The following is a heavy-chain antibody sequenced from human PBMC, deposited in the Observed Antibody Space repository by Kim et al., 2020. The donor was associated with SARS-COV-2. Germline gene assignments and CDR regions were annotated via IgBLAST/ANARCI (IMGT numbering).Heavy chain of an antibody. CDR2: ISAYNGNT. J-gene: IGHJ3*02. Sequence: ASVKVSCKASGYTFTSYGISWVRQAPGQGLEWMGWISAYNGNTNYAQKLQGRVTMTTDTSTSTAYMELRSLRSDDTAVYYCARVRASYDYGAHSGAFDIWGQGTMVTVSS. D-gene: IGHD4-17*01. CDR1: GYTFTSYG. V-gene: IGHV1-18*01. CDR3: ARVRASYDYGAHSGAFDI.